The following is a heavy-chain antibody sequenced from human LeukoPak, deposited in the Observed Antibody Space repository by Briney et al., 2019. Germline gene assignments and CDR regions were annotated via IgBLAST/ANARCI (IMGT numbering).Heavy chain of an antibody. CDR1: GDTVCSNSAA. V-gene: IGHV6-1*01. Sequence: SQTLSLTCDISGDTVCSNSAAWSWIRQSPSRGLEWLERTYYRSKWFNDYAMSVKGRMTINPDTSKNQFSLQLNSVTPEDTAVYYCARDLHELELYYFDSWGQGTLVIVSS. J-gene: IGHJ4*02. CDR2: TYYRSKWFN. D-gene: IGHD1-7*01. CDR3: ARDLHELELYYFDS.